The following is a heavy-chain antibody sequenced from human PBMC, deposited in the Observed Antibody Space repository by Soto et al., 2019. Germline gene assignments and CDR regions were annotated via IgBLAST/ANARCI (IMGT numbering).Heavy chain of an antibody. CDR3: ARSPMTAMVTNWFDP. CDR1: GYSISLGCY. CDR2: IYHSGNT. D-gene: IGHD5-18*01. J-gene: IGHJ5*02. Sequence: SETLSLTCAVSGYSISLGCYWGWIRQPPGKGLEWIGSIYHSGNTYYNPSLKSRVSISLDTSKNQFSLKLSSVTAADTAVYYCARSPMTAMVTNWFDPWGQGTLVTVS. V-gene: IGHV4-38-2*01.